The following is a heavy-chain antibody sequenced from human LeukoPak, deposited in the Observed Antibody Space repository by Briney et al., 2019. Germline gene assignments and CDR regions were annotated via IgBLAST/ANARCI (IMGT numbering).Heavy chain of an antibody. CDR2: IYSDGSRT. J-gene: IGHJ3*02. CDR3: ARSGRGGAFDI. D-gene: IGHD1-26*01. V-gene: IGHV3-74*01. Sequence: GGSLRFSWAASGFTFSGYGMHWVRQGQGKGLLWVSRIYSDGSRTTYADSVKGRFTISGDNAKNTLYLQMNSLRAEDTAVYYCARSGRGGAFDIWGHGTMVTVSS. CDR1: GFTFSGYG.